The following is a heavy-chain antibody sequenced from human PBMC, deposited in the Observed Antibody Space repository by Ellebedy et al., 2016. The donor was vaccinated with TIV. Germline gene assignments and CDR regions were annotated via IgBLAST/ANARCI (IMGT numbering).Heavy chain of an antibody. CDR2: FYYSGST. Sequence: MPGGSLRLSCNVSDGAVKSDSYYWSWIRQPPGKGLEWIGYFYYSGSTKYNPSLKSRVSISMETSKSQFFLKVNSVSAADTAVYYCARVIVVDWYFDLWGRGTPVTVSS. V-gene: IGHV4-61*01. J-gene: IGHJ2*01. D-gene: IGHD3-22*01. CDR1: DGAVKSDSYY. CDR3: ARVIVVDWYFDL.